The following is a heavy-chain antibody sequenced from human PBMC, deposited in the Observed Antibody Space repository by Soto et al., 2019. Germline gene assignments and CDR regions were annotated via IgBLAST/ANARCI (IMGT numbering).Heavy chain of an antibody. Sequence: QVQLQESGPGLVKPSETLSLTCAVSGASVSNDNYYWSGIRQPPGKGLEWIGYIYYSVTTNYNSYLKSRLSLSVDMSKNQFSLKLASVTAADTAVYFCARSQRGRTAFTFDYWGQGALVTVSS. J-gene: IGHJ4*02. V-gene: IGHV4-61*01. CDR1: GASVSNDNYY. CDR2: IYYSVTT. CDR3: ARSQRGRTAFTFDY. D-gene: IGHD3-16*01.